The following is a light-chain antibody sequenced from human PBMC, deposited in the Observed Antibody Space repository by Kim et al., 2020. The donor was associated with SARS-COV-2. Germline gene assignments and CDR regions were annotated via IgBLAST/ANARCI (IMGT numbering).Light chain of an antibody. Sequence: SSELTQDPAVSVALGQTVRITCQGDSLRSNYASWYQQKPGQAPVLVIYGINNWPSGIPDRFSGSSSGNTASLTITGAQAEDEADYYCNSRDSSGNQWVFGGGTQLTVL. V-gene: IGLV3-19*01. J-gene: IGLJ3*02. CDR2: GIN. CDR1: SLRSNY. CDR3: NSRDSSGNQWV.